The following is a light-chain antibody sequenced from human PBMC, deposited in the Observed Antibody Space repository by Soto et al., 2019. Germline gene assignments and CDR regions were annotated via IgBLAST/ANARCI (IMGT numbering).Light chain of an antibody. V-gene: IGKV3-20*01. CDR2: DAS. CDR1: QSVSST. CDR3: QQYAVSPIT. J-gene: IGKJ5*01. Sequence: EVVLTQSPGTLSLSPGERATLSCRASQSVSSTLAWYQQKPGLAPTLLIFDASNSASGVPDRFTGGGSGTDFTLTIRRLEPEDFALYYCQQYAVSPITFGQGTRLEIK.